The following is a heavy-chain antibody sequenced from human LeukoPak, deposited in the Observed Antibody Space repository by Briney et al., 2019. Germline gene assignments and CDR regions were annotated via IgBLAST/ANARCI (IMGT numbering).Heavy chain of an antibody. J-gene: IGHJ6*02. CDR2: ISGSGGST. D-gene: IGHD2-15*01. V-gene: IGHV3-23*01. CDR1: GFTFSSYA. CDR3: AKDPNHTPSDYYYGMDV. Sequence: GGSLRLSCAASGFTFSSYAMRWVRQAPGKGLEWVSGISGSGGSTYYADSVKGRFTISRDNAKNSLYLQMNSLRAEDTAFYYCAKDPNHTPSDYYYGMDVWGQGTTVTVSS.